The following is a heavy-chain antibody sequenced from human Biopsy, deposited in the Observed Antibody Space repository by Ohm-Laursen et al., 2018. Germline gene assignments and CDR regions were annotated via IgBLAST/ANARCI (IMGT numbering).Heavy chain of an antibody. D-gene: IGHD2-8*02. Sequence: GSLRLSCAAPVFIFSDYSMNWVRQAPGKGLEWVSSISGSGDYIYYADSVKGRFIISRDNVKNSLYLQMNSLRAEDTAVYYCARDSLVDGASVQSYLNGMDVWGQGTTVTVSS. V-gene: IGHV3-21*01. CDR3: ARDSLVDGASVQSYLNGMDV. CDR2: ISGSGDYI. J-gene: IGHJ6*02. CDR1: VFIFSDYS.